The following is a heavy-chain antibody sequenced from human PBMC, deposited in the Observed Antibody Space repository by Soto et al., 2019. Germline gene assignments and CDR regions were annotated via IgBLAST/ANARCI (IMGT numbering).Heavy chain of an antibody. CDR2: ISSSSSYI. Sequence: GGSLRLSCAASGFTFSSYSMNWVRPAPGKGLKWVSSISSSSSYIYYADSVQGRFTISRDNAKNVLYLQMNSLRAEDTSVYYCARVMVYAIRVVYHYYGMYVCGQGTTVTVSS. CDR1: GFTFSSYS. V-gene: IGHV3-21*01. CDR3: ARVMVYAIRVVYHYYGMYV. D-gene: IGHD2-8*01. J-gene: IGHJ6*02.